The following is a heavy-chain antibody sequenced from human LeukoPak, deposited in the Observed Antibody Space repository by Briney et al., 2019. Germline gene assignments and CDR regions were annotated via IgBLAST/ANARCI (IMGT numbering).Heavy chain of an antibody. V-gene: IGHV4-39*02. Sequence: SETLSLTCTVSGXSISSSSYYWGWIRQPPGKGLEWIGSIYYSGSTYYNPSLKSRVTISVDTSKNHFSLKLSSVTAADTAVFYCASASYDSSGYYEFDYWGQGTLVTVSS. CDR2: IYYSGST. CDR3: ASASYDSSGYYEFDY. D-gene: IGHD3-22*01. J-gene: IGHJ4*02. CDR1: GXSISSSSYY.